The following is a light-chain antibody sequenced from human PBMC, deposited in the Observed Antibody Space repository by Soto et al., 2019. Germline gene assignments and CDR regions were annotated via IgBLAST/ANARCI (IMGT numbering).Light chain of an antibody. V-gene: IGKV1-39*01. CDR2: GTS. Sequence: EIVMTQTPSSLSASVGDRVTITCRASQTIITYLNWYQQKPGKAPKLLIYGTSNLQSGVPSRFRGSASGTDFTLTISSLQPEDFAPYYCQQSYSKSVTFGQGTKVDI. CDR1: QTIITY. J-gene: IGKJ1*01. CDR3: QQSYSKSVT.